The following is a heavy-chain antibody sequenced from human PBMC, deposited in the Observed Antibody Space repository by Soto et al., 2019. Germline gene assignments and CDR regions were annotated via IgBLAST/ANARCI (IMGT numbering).Heavy chain of an antibody. V-gene: IGHV1-18*04. CDR2: ISAYNGNT. Sequence: QVQLVQSGAEVKKPGASVKVSCKASGYTFTGSGISWVRQAPGQGLEWMGWISAYNGNTNYAQKLQGRVTMTTDTSTSTAYMELRSLRSDDTAVYYCARDVLRYFDWLPSHWYFDLWGRDTLVTVSS. J-gene: IGHJ2*01. CDR1: GYTFTGSG. D-gene: IGHD3-9*01. CDR3: ARDVLRYFDWLPSHWYFDL.